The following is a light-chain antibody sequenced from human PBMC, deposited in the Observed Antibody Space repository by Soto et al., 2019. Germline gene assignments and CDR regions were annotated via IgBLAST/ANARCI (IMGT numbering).Light chain of an antibody. CDR3: QQYGSSSPWT. Sequence: DIQMTQSPSTLSASVGDRVTITCRASQSISSWLAWYQQKPGKAPKLLIYKASSLETGVPSRFSGSRSGPEFTLIISRLQPDAFARYYCQQYGSSSPWTFGQGTKVEIK. CDR2: KAS. V-gene: IGKV1-5*03. CDR1: QSISSW. J-gene: IGKJ1*01.